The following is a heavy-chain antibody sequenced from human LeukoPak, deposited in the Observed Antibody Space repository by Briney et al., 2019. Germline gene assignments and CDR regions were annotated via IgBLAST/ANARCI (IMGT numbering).Heavy chain of an antibody. CDR3: ARRIAYCSGGSCYSAPYYYYYMDV. V-gene: IGHV1-18*01. CDR2: ISAYNGNT. D-gene: IGHD2-15*01. Sequence: GASVKVSCKASGYTFTSYGISWVRQAAGQGLEWMGWISAYNGNTNYAQKLQGRVTMTTDTSTSTAYMELRSLRSDDTAVYYCARRIAYCSGGSCYSAPYYYYYMDVWGKGTTVTVSS. J-gene: IGHJ6*03. CDR1: GYTFTSYG.